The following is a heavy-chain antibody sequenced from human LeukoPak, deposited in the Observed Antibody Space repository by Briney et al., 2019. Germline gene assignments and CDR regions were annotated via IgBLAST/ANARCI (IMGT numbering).Heavy chain of an antibody. V-gene: IGHV4-59*01. CDR2: AHYSGGT. CDR1: GGSISSYY. Sequence: KPSETLSLTCTVSGGSISSYYCSWIRQTPGKGLEWIGYAHYSGGTNYNPSLRSRVTISVDTSKNQFSLNLSSVTAADTAVYYCARVRDGYNYDAFDYWGQGTLVTVSS. J-gene: IGHJ4*02. CDR3: ARVRDGYNYDAFDY. D-gene: IGHD5-24*01.